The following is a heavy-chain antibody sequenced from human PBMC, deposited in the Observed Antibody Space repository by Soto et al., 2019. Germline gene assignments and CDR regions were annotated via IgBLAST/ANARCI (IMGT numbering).Heavy chain of an antibody. J-gene: IGHJ3*02. Sequence: QLQLQESGPGLVKPSETLSLTCTVSGGSISSSSYYWGWIRQPPGKGLEWIGSIYYSGSTYYNPSLRSRVTISVDPSKNQFSLKLSSVTAADTAVYYCARRGYYAISAFDIWGQGTMVTVSS. CDR2: IYYSGST. CDR1: GGSISSSSYY. CDR3: ARRGYYAISAFDI. D-gene: IGHD2-8*01. V-gene: IGHV4-39*01.